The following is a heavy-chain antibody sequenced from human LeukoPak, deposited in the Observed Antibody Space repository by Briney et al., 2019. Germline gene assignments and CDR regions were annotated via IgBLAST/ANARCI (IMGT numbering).Heavy chain of an antibody. CDR1: GGSISSYY. CDR3: ARDQVAVAGTMGFDY. V-gene: IGHV4-4*07. D-gene: IGHD6-19*01. Sequence: PSETLSLTCTVSGGSISSYYWSWIRQPAGKGLEGIGRIYTSGSTNYTPSLKSRVTMSVDTSKNQFSLKLSSVTAADTAVYYCARDQVAVAGTMGFDYWGQGTLVTVSS. CDR2: IYTSGST. J-gene: IGHJ4*02.